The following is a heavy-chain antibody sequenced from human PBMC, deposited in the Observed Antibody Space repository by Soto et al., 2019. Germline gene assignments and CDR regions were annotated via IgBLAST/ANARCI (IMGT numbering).Heavy chain of an antibody. V-gene: IGHV3-53*01. CDR1: GFTVSSNY. CDR2: IYSGGST. CDR3: ARPRVDTCYPEPSHH. D-gene: IGHD5-18*01. J-gene: IGHJ1*01. Sequence: EVQLVESGGGLIQPGGSLRLSCAASGFTVSSNYMSWVRQAPGKGLEWVPVIYSGGSTYYADSVKGRFTISRDNSKNTLCRHRNSPGAEDTAVYSCARPRVDTCYPEPSHHWVQGTLLTLSP.